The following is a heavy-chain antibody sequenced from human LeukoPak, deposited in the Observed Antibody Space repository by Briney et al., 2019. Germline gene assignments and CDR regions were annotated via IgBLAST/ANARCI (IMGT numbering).Heavy chain of an antibody. Sequence: SETLSLTCAVSGGSISSSNWWSWVRQPPGKGLEWIGEIYHSGSTNYNPSLKSRVTISVDKSKNQFSLKLSSVTAADTAVYYCAREGSLLWFGEPLYGMDVWGQGTTDTVSS. CDR3: AREGSLLWFGEPLYGMDV. V-gene: IGHV4-4*02. CDR2: IYHSGST. J-gene: IGHJ6*02. D-gene: IGHD3-10*01. CDR1: GGSISSSNW.